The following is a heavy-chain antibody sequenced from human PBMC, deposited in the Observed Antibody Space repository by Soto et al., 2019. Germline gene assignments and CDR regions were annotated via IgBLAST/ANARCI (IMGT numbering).Heavy chain of an antibody. D-gene: IGHD3-3*01. J-gene: IGHJ6*02. Sequence: PGGSLRLSCAASGLTLSGYAMGWVRQAPGKGLEYVSGISSNGVGTYYANSVQGRFTISRDNSKNTVYLQMGSLRPEDMAVYYCARSTSHYDFWSGYYYYGMDVWGQGTTVTVSS. V-gene: IGHV3-64*01. CDR3: ARSTSHYDFWSGYYYYGMDV. CDR2: ISSNGVGT. CDR1: GLTLSGYA.